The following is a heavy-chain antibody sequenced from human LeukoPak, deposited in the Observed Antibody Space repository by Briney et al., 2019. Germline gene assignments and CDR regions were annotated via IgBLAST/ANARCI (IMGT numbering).Heavy chain of an antibody. CDR3: ARLNSGWGFDY. CDR1: GFTFSSYS. J-gene: IGHJ4*02. D-gene: IGHD6-19*01. Sequence: GGSLRLSCAASGFTFSSYSMNWVRQAPGKGLEWVSSISSSSSYIYYADSVKGRFTISRDNAKNSLYLQMNSPRAEDTAVYYCARLNSGWGFDYWGQGTLVTVSS. V-gene: IGHV3-21*01. CDR2: ISSSSSYI.